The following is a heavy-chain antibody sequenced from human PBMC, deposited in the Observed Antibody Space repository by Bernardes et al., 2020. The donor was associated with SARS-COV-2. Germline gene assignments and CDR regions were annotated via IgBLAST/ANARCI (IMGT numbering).Heavy chain of an antibody. CDR3: ARPIKNWNYFGAFDI. CDR1: GGSISNTNFY. J-gene: IGHJ3*02. V-gene: IGHV4-39*01. Sequence: SETLSLTCTVSGGSISNTNFYWGWLRQPPGKGLEWIGSIFYSGNTYYNPSLKSRVTISVDTSKNQFSLKLSSVTAADTAIYYCARPIKNWNYFGAFDIWGHGTVVTVSS. D-gene: IGHD1-7*01. CDR2: IFYSGNT.